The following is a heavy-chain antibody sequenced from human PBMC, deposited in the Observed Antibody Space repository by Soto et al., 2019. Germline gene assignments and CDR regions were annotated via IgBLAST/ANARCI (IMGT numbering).Heavy chain of an antibody. Sequence: GASVKVSCKASGYTFTSYAMHWVRQAPGQRLGWMGWINAGNGNTKYSQKFQGRVTITRDTSASTAYMELSSLRSEDTAVYYCARDLGYCSGGSCYSLNWFDPWGQGTLVTVSS. V-gene: IGHV1-3*01. CDR2: INAGNGNT. J-gene: IGHJ5*02. CDR3: ARDLGYCSGGSCYSLNWFDP. D-gene: IGHD2-15*01. CDR1: GYTFTSYA.